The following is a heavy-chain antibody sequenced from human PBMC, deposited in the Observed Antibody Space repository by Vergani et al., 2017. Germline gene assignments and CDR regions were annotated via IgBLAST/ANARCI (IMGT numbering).Heavy chain of an antibody. CDR3: VKDAGSYENFFDS. V-gene: IGHV3-11*01. CDR1: GFTFSDYY. J-gene: IGHJ4*02. Sequence: QVQLVESGGGLVKPGGSLRLSCAASGFTFSDYYMSWIRQAPGKGLEWVSYISTSSTTVYYADSVKGRFTISRDSATNSLYLQMNSLRPEDTATYYCVKDAGSYENFFDSWGQGTLVTVSS. CDR2: ISTSSTTV. D-gene: IGHD1-26*01.